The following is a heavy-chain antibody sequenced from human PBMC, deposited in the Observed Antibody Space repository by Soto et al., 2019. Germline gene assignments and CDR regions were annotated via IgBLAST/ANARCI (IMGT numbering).Heavy chain of an antibody. CDR3: ARASRILGALSPTEIWFDV. Sequence: SVKVSCKASGGTFSSYAISWVRQAPGQGLEWMGGIIPIFGTANYAQKFQGRVTITADESTSTAYMELSSLRSEDTAVYYCARASRILGALSPTEIWFDVWGQGTLVTVSS. J-gene: IGHJ5*02. V-gene: IGHV1-69*13. D-gene: IGHD1-26*01. CDR1: GGTFSSYA. CDR2: IIPIFGTA.